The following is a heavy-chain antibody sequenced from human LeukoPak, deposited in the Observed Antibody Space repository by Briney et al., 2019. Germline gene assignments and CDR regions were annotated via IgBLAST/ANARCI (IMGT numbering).Heavy chain of an antibody. V-gene: IGHV1-69*04. CDR3: ARGTRFVDTAMVH. CDR2: IIPILGIA. J-gene: IGHJ4*02. D-gene: IGHD5-18*01. CDR1: GGTFSSYA. Sequence: ASVNVSCKASGGTFSSYAISWVRQAPGQGLEWMGRIIPILGIANYAQKFQGRVTNTADKSTSTAYMELSSLRSEDTAVYYCARGTRFVDTAMVHWGQGTLVTVSS.